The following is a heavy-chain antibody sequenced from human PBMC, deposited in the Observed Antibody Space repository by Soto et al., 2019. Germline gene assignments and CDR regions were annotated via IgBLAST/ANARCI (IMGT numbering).Heavy chain of an antibody. D-gene: IGHD6-13*01. CDR3: ARLAYSSRGGQFFDY. Sequence: QVQLQESGPGLVEPSQTLSLTCNVSGDSISSGGYHWSWIRQHPGKGLEWIVYIYYSGDTYCNPSLKSRVAISVHTSKKQFSLNLSSATAADTAVYYCARLAYSSRGGQFFDYWGQGVLVTVSS. J-gene: IGHJ4*02. CDR2: IYYSGDT. V-gene: IGHV4-31*03. CDR1: GDSISSGGYH.